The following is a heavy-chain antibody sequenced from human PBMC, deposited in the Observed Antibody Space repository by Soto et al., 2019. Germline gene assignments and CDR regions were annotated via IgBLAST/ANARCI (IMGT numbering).Heavy chain of an antibody. D-gene: IGHD3-22*01. J-gene: IGHJ4*02. V-gene: IGHV4-59*01. CDR1: GGSISSYY. CDR2: IYYSGST. CDR3: ARDGGPDSSGLGY. Sequence: KPSETLSLTCTVSGGSISSYYWSWIRQPPGKGLEWIGYIYYSGSTNYNPSLKSRVTISVDTSKNQFSLKLSSVTAADTAVYYCARDGGPDSSGLGYWGQGTLVTVSS.